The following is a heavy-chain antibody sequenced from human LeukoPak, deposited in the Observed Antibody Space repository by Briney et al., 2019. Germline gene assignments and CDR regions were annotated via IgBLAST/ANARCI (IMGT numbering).Heavy chain of an antibody. V-gene: IGHV3-49*03. D-gene: IGHD7-27*01. CDR2: IRSKAYGGTT. CDR1: GFTFGDYA. CDR3: TRDGDSLDPERPFDP. J-gene: IGHJ5*02. Sequence: GGSLRLSCTASGFTFGDYAMSWFRQAPGKGLEWVGFIRSKAYGGTTEYAGSVKGRFTISRDDSKSIAYLQMNSLKTEDTAVYYCTRDGDSLDPERPFDPWGQGTLVTVSS.